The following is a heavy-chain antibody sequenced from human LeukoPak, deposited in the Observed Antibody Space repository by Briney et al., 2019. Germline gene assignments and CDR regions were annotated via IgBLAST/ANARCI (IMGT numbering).Heavy chain of an antibody. CDR2: ISGSGGST. Sequence: PGGSLRLSCAASGITFSNFAMSWVRQAPGKGLEWVSTISGSGGSTDYADSVKGRFTISRDNSKNTLYLQMNSLRAEDTAVYYCARRDGVFWGQGTLVTVSS. D-gene: IGHD2-8*01. J-gene: IGHJ4*02. CDR1: GITFSNFA. V-gene: IGHV3-23*01. CDR3: ARRDGVF.